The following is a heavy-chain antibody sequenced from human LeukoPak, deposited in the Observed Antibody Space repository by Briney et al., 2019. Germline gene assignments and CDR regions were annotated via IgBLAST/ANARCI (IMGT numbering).Heavy chain of an antibody. CDR3: ARGGVVPAAKYAFDI. D-gene: IGHD2-2*01. V-gene: IGHV4-38-2*02. J-gene: IGHJ3*02. Sequence: SETLSLTCTVSGYSISSGYYWGWIRQPPGKGLEWIGSIYHSGSTYYNPSLKSRVTISVDTSKNQFSLKLSSVTAADTAVYYCARGGVVPAAKYAFDIWGQGTMVTVSS. CDR2: IYHSGST. CDR1: GYSISSGYY.